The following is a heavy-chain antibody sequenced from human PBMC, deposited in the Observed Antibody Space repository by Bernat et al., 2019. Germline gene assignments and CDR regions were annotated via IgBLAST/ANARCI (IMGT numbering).Heavy chain of an antibody. Sequence: QVQLVQSGAEVKKPGASVKVSCKASGYTFTSYGISWVRQAPGQGLEWMGWISAYNGNTNYAQKLQGRVTMTTDTSTSTAYMELRSPRSDDTAVYYCARLNVRVPAATSGYYYMDVWGKGTTVTVSS. CDR1: GYTFTSYG. CDR2: ISAYNGNT. CDR3: ARLNVRVPAATSGYYYMDV. J-gene: IGHJ6*03. V-gene: IGHV1-18*01. D-gene: IGHD2-2*01.